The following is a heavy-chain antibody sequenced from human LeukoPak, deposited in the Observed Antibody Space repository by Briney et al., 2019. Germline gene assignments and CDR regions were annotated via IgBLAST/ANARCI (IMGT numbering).Heavy chain of an antibody. D-gene: IGHD5-12*01. J-gene: IGHJ4*02. Sequence: GGSLRLSCAVSGFTFSSYEMNWVRQAPGKGLEWVSYISSSGSTIYYADSVKGRFTISRDNAKNSLYLQMNSLRAEDTAIYYCARLPYSGYGGGRVYWGQGTLVTVSS. CDR1: GFTFSSYE. V-gene: IGHV3-48*03. CDR3: ARLPYSGYGGGRVY. CDR2: ISSSGSTI.